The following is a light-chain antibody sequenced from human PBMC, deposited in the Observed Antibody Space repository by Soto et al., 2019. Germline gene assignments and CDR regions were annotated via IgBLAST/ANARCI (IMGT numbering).Light chain of an antibody. CDR2: GAS. CDR3: QQYNDWPPIT. J-gene: IGKJ5*01. V-gene: IGKV3-15*01. CDR1: ESVSSN. Sequence: EIVMTQSPATPSVSPGERATLSCRASESVSSNLGWYQQKPGQAPRLLIYGASTRATGIPARFSGSGSGTEFTLTIRSVQSEDFAVYYCQQYNDWPPITFGQGTRLEIK.